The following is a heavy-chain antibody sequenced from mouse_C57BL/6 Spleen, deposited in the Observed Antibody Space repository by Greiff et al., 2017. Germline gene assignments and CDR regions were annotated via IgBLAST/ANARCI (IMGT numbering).Heavy chain of an antibody. CDR2: IRNKANGYTS. V-gene: IGHV7-3*01. CDR3: ARSSYSEGFAY. J-gene: IGHJ3*01. D-gene: IGHD1-1*01. Sequence: EVQLMESGGGLVQPGGSLSLSCAASGFTFTDYYMSWVRQPPGQALEWLGFIRNKANGYTSEYSASVKGRFTISRDNSQSILYLQMNALRAADSAAYSCARSSYSEGFAYWGQGTLVTVSA. CDR1: GFTFTDYY.